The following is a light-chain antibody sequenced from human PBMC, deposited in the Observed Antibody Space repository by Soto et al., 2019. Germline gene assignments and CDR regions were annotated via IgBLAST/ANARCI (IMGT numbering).Light chain of an antibody. V-gene: IGLV2-14*01. CDR1: SSDVGGYNS. CDR2: EVT. Sequence: QSVLTQPASVSGSPGKSLTISCTGTSSDVGGYNSVSWYQQHPGKAPKLMIYEVTKRPSGVSNRFSGSKSGNTASLTISGLLAEDEAEYYCSSYRDDSTLYVFGTGTKLTVL. CDR3: SSYRDDSTLYV. J-gene: IGLJ1*01.